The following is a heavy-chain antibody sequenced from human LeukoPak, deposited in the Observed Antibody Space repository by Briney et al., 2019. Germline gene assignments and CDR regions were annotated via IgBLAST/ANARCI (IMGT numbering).Heavy chain of an antibody. D-gene: IGHD3-10*01. V-gene: IGHV4-59*01. CDR3: ASPSGGRYRDDALDI. J-gene: IGHJ3*02. CDR1: GGSINNYY. Sequence: PSETLSLTCTVSGGSINNYYWSWIRQPPGKRLEWIGYISYTGTTNYNPSLRSRVTISVDMSENQIFLKLNSVTAADTAVYHCASPSGGRYRDDALDIWGQGTMVTVSS. CDR2: ISYTGTT.